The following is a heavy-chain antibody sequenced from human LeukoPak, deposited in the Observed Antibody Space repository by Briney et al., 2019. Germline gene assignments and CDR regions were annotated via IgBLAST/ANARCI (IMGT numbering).Heavy chain of an antibody. Sequence: ASVKVSCKASGYTFTSYDINWVRQATGQGLEWMGWMNPNSGNTGYAQKFQGRVTMTRNTSISTAYMELSSLRSEDTAVYYCARGQYQLLSGYNWFDPWGQGTLVTVSS. J-gene: IGHJ5*02. D-gene: IGHD2-2*01. CDR3: ARGQYQLLSGYNWFDP. CDR1: GYTFTSYD. CDR2: MNPNSGNT. V-gene: IGHV1-8*01.